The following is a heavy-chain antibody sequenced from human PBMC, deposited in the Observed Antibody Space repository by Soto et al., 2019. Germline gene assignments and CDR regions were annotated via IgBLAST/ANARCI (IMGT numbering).Heavy chain of an antibody. CDR3: SGCSGGACHQNYGMDV. V-gene: IGHV3-21*01. J-gene: IGHJ6*02. CDR2: ISPSTSHI. D-gene: IGHD2-15*01. CDR1: GFTFSSCT. Sequence: EVHLVESGGGLVKPGGSLRLSCAVSGFTFSSCTMNWVRQAPGKGLELVSSISPSTSHIYYADSVKGRFTISRDNAKNSLFLQMNSRRAEDTAVYYCSGCSGGACHQNYGMDVWGQGTTVTVSS.